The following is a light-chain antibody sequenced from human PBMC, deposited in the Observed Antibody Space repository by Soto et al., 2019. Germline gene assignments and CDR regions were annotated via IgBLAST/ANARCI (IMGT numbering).Light chain of an antibody. J-gene: IGLJ2*01. Sequence: QSALTQPPSASGSPGQSVTISCTGTSSDVGDNNYVSWYQQHPGKAPKVMIYEVSKRPSGVPDRFSGSKSGNTASLTVSGLQAEDEADYYCSSYAGSNNLVFGGGTKVTVL. CDR2: EVS. CDR1: SSDVGDNNY. CDR3: SSYAGSNNLV. V-gene: IGLV2-8*01.